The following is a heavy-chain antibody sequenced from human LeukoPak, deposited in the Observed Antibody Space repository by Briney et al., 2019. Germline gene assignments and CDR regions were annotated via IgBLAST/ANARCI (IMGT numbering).Heavy chain of an antibody. CDR1: GFAFTSYW. CDR3: ARVPMVRGIAIAEAGY. V-gene: IGHV3-7*01. CDR2: IKQDGSEK. J-gene: IGHJ4*02. Sequence: RRSLRPSRAASGFAFTSYWMSWGRQAPGKGLEWVANIKQDGSEKNYVDSVKGRFTISRDNAKNSLYLQMNSLRAEDTAVYYCARVPMVRGIAIAEAGYWGQGTLVTVSS. D-gene: IGHD3-10*01.